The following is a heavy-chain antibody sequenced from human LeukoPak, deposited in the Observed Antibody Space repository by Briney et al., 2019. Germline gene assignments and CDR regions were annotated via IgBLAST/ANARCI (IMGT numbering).Heavy chain of an antibody. V-gene: IGHV1-46*01. Sequence: ASVKVSCKASGGTFSSYAISWVRQAPGQGLEWMGIINPSGGSTSYAQKFQGRVTMTRDTSTSTVYMELSSLRSEDTAVYYCARDKGAAAATIFDYWGQGTLVTVSS. CDR3: ARDKGAAAATIFDY. CDR2: INPSGGST. J-gene: IGHJ4*02. CDR1: GGTFSSYA. D-gene: IGHD6-13*01.